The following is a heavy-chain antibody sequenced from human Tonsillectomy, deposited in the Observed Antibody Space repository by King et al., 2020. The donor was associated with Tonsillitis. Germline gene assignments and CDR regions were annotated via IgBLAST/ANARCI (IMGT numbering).Heavy chain of an antibody. J-gene: IGHJ4*02. CDR2: ISSSDGST. CDR3: AKAFHGYYFEY. Sequence: VQLVESGGGLIQPGGSLRLSCAASGFTFSHYAMGWVRQAPGKGLEWVSAISSSDGSTYYADSVKGRFIISRDNSKNTLYLQMNSLRADDTAVYYCAKAFHGYYFEYWGQGTLVPVSS. V-gene: IGHV3-23*04. D-gene: IGHD5-24*01. CDR1: GFTFSHYA.